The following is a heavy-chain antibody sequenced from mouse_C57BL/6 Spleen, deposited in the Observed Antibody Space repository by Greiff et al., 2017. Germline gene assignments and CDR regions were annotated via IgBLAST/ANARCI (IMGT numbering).Heavy chain of an antibody. D-gene: IGHD1-1*01. CDR1: GYTFTSYW. CDR3: ASSPYYYGSRLDY. CDR2: IHPNSGST. V-gene: IGHV1-64*01. J-gene: IGHJ2*01. Sequence: HVQLQQPGAELVKPGASVTLSCKASGYTFTSYWMHWVKQRPGQGLEWIGMIHPNSGSTNYNEKFKSKATLTVDKSSSTAYMQLSSLTSEDSAVYYCASSPYYYGSRLDYWGQGTTLTVSS.